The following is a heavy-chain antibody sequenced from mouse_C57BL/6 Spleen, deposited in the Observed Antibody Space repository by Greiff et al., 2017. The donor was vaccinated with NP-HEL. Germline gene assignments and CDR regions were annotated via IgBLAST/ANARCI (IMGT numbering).Heavy chain of an antibody. D-gene: IGHD1-1*01. CDR2: IDPSDSYT. Sequence: VQLQQSGAELVMPGASVKLSCKASGYTFTSYWMHWVKQRPGQGLEWIGEIDPSDSYTNYNQKFKGKSTLTVDKSSSTAYMQLSSLTSEDSAVYYCEREGVTTVVRYAMDYWGQGTSVTVSS. CDR3: EREGVTTVVRYAMDY. J-gene: IGHJ4*01. CDR1: GYTFTSYW. V-gene: IGHV1-69*01.